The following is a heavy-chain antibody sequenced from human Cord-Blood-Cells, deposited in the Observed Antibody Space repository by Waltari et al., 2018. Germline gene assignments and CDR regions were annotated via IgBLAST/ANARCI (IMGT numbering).Heavy chain of an antibody. J-gene: IGHJ5*02. CDR1: GGSISSYY. V-gene: IGHV4-59*01. CDR2: IYYSGIT. CDR3: ARMSEATNWFDP. Sequence: QVQLQESGPGLVKPSETLSLTCTVSGGSISSYYWSWIRQPPGKGLEWIGYIYYSGITIYNPSHKVRVTISVDTSKNQFSLKLSSVTAADTAVYYCARMSEATNWFDPWGQGTLVTVSS. D-gene: IGHD5-12*01.